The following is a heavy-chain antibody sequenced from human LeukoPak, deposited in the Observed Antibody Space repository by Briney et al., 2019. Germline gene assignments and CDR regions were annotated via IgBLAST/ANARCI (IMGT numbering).Heavy chain of an antibody. V-gene: IGHV4-34*01. J-gene: IGHJ4*02. CDR3: ARGRSSDWYGGLLVY. D-gene: IGHD6-19*01. CDR1: GGSFSGYY. CDR2: INHSGST. Sequence: PSETLSLTCAVYGGSFSGYYWSWIRQPPGKGLEWIGEINHSGSTNYNPSLKSRVTISVDTSKNQFSLKLSSVTAADTAVYYCARGRSSDWYGGLLVYWGQGTLVTVSS.